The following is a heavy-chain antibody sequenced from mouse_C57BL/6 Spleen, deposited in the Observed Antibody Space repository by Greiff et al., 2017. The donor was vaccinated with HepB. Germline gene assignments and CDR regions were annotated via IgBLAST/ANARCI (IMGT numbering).Heavy chain of an antibody. D-gene: IGHD1-1*01. Sequence: EVQLQQSGTVLARPGASVKMSCKTSGYTFTSYWMHWVKQRPGQGLEWIGAIYPGNSDTSYNQKFKGKAKLTAVTSASTAYMELSSLTNEDSAVYYCTRITTVVAPFAYWGQGTLVTVSA. CDR3: TRITTVVAPFAY. CDR1: GYTFTSYW. CDR2: IYPGNSDT. V-gene: IGHV1-5*01. J-gene: IGHJ3*01.